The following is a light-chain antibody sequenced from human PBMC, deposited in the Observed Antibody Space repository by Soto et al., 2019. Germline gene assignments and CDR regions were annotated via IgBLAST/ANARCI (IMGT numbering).Light chain of an antibody. CDR3: QQSSDFPLT. CDR1: QDISNY. J-gene: IGKJ4*01. V-gene: IGKV1-12*01. CDR2: AAT. Sequence: DIQMTQSPSSLSASVGDRVTITCQASQDISNYLNWYQQKPGKAPKLLIYAATILQSGVPSRFSGSESGTDFSLTISSLQPEDFATYFCQQSSDFPLTFGGGTKVDIK.